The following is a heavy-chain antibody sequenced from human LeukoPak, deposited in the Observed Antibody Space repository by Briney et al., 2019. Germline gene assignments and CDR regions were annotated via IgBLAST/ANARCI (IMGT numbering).Heavy chain of an antibody. CDR2: INRDGSEK. J-gene: IGHJ4*02. D-gene: IGHD6-19*01. CDR1: AFTFSSYW. Sequence: GGSLRLSCAASAFTFSSYWMAWVRQAPGEGLEWVANINRDGSEKNHVDSVKGRFIISRDNAKNSLYLQMNSLRAEDTAVYYCASGGGWVFFNWGQGTLVTVSS. V-gene: IGHV3-7*01. CDR3: ASGGGWVFFN.